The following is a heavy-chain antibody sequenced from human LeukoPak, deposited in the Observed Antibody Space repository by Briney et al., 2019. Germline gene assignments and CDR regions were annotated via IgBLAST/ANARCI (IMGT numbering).Heavy chain of an antibody. V-gene: IGHV1-18*01. CDR3: ARDWHCSGGSCYSDY. Sequence: ASVKVSCKASGYTFTSYGNSWVRQAPGQGLEWMGWITVYNGNTNYTQKLQGRVTMTTDTSTSTAYMELRSLRSDDTAVYYCARDWHCSGGSCYSDYRGQGTLVTVSS. CDR1: GYTFTSYG. CDR2: ITVYNGNT. D-gene: IGHD2-15*01. J-gene: IGHJ4*02.